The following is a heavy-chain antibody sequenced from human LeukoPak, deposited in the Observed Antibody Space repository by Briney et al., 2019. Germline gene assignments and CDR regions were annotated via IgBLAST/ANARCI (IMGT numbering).Heavy chain of an antibody. CDR1: GGSISSYY. D-gene: IGHD3-22*01. J-gene: IGHJ4*02. Sequence: PSETLSLTCTVSGGSISSYYWSWIRQPPGKGLEWIGYIYYSGSTNYNPSLKSRVTISVDKSKNQFSLKLSSVTAADTAVYYCARGHSYYYDSSAYYPDFVYWGQGTLVTVSS. CDR2: IYYSGST. V-gene: IGHV4-59*01. CDR3: ARGHSYYYDSSAYYPDFVY.